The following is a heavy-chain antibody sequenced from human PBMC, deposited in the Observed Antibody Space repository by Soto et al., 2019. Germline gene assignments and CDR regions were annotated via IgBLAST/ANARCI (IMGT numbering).Heavy chain of an antibody. CDR3: VTVNLVGAAYYFDY. V-gene: IGHV4-31*03. CDR1: GGSFSSGAYH. CDR2: ISYRGIT. Sequence: SETLSLTCTVSGGSFSSGAYHWSWVRQHPGQGLEWIASISYRGITYSNPSLKSRLSMSVDTSKNQFSLNLTSVTAADTAVYYCVTVNLVGAAYYFDYWGPGTLVTVSS. D-gene: IGHD1-26*01. J-gene: IGHJ4*02.